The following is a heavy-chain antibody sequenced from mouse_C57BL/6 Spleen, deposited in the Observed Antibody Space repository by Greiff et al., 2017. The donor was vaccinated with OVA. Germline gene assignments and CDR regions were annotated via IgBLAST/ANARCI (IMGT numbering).Heavy chain of an antibody. D-gene: IGHD1-1*01. CDR2: IHPNSGST. V-gene: IGHV1-64*01. CDR3: ARHYGSSWVAY. Sequence: QVQLQQPGAELVKPGASVKLSCKASGYTFTSYWMHWVKQRPGQGLEWIGMIHPNSGSTNYNEKFKSKATLTVDKSSSTAYMQLSSLTSEDSAVDYCARHYGSSWVAYWGQGTLVTVSA. J-gene: IGHJ3*01. CDR1: GYTFTSYW.